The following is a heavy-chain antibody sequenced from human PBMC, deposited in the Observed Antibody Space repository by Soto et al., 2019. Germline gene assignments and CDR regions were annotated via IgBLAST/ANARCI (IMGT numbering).Heavy chain of an antibody. CDR1: GYTFTSYG. D-gene: IGHD2-21*02. V-gene: IGHV1-18*01. CDR3: ARAYCGGDCYREDWYDP. J-gene: IGHJ5*02. CDR2: ISAYNGNT. Sequence: QVRLVQSGAEVKKPGASVKVSCKASGYTFTSYGISWVRQAPGQGLEWMGWISAYNGNTNYAQKLQGRVTMTTDTSTSTDSKELRSLRSNDKAVYYCARAYCGGDCYREDWYDPWGQRHLVTVSS.